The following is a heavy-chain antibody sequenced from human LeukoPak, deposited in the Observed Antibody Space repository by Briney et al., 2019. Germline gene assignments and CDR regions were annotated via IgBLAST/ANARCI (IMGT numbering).Heavy chain of an antibody. J-gene: IGHJ4*02. V-gene: IGHV4-39*07. CDR2: IYYSGST. CDR3: ARGGGSGGSLIGSWDNFDY. CDR1: GGSISSSSYY. D-gene: IGHD2-15*01. Sequence: PSETLSLTCTVSGGSISSSSYYWGWIRQPPGKGLEWIGSIYYSGSTYYNPSLKSRVTISVDTSKNQFSLKLSSVTAADTAVYYCARGGGSGGSLIGSWDNFDYWGQGTLVTVSS.